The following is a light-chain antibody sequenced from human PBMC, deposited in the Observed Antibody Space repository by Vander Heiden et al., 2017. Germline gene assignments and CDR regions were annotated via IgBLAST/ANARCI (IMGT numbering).Light chain of an antibody. Sequence: DIGMTQSPDSLAVSLGERATLNCKSSQSVFYSSNNKNYLAWYQQKPGQPPKLLIYWASTRESGVPDRFSGSGSGTDFTLTVSSLQAEDVAVYYCQQYYSVPHTFGQGTKLEIK. V-gene: IGKV4-1*01. CDR1: QSVFYSSNNKNY. CDR3: QQYYSVPHT. J-gene: IGKJ2*01. CDR2: WAS.